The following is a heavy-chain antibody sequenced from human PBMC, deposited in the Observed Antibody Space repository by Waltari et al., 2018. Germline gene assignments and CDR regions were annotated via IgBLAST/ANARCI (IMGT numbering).Heavy chain of an antibody. D-gene: IGHD3-22*01. CDR3: ARDPTRYYYDSSGYWDY. Sequence: QVQLVQSGAEVKKPGASVKVSCKASGYTFTGYSMHWLRRAPGQGLEWRGWINPNIGGTNYAQKFQGRVTMTRDTSISTAYMELSRLRSDDTAVYYCARDPTRYYYDSSGYWDYWGQGTLVTVSS. CDR1: GYTFTGYS. V-gene: IGHV1-2*02. CDR2: INPNIGGT. J-gene: IGHJ4*02.